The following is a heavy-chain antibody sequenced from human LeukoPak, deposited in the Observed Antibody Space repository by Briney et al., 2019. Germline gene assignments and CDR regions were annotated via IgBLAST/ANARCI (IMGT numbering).Heavy chain of an antibody. CDR3: ATTTIRLGY. J-gene: IGHJ4*02. Sequence: SETLSLTCTVSGGSITSSSKYWGWIRQPPGKGLEWIRSIYYSGTTYYNPSLKSRVTISVDTSKNEFALKLSSVTAADTAVYYCATTTIRLGYWGQGTMVTVSS. V-gene: IGHV4-39*06. D-gene: IGHD1-26*01. CDR2: IYYSGTT. CDR1: GGSITSSSKY.